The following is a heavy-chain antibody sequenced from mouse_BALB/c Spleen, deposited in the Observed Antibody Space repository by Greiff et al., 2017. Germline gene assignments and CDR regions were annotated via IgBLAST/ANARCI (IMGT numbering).Heavy chain of an antibody. J-gene: IGHJ3*01. Sequence: EVMLVESGPSLVKPSQTLSLTCSVTGDSITSGYWNWIRKFPGNKLEYMGYISYSGSTYYNPSLKSRISITRDTSKNQYYLQLNSVTNEDTATYYCARSMITTTGFAYWGQGTLVTVSA. CDR2: ISYSGST. D-gene: IGHD2-4*01. CDR3: ARSMITTTGFAY. V-gene: IGHV3-8*02. CDR1: GDSITSGY.